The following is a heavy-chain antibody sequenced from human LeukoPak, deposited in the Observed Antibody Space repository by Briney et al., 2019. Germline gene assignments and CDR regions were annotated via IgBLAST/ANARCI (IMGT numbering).Heavy chain of an antibody. J-gene: IGHJ4*02. D-gene: IGHD3-22*01. V-gene: IGHV1-46*01. CDR3: ARTHDSSGYYSPSFDY. CDR1: GYTFTSYY. CDR2: INPSGGST. Sequence: ASVKVSCKASGYTFTSYYMHWVRQAPGQGLEWMGIINPSGGSTSYAQKFQDRVTMTRDTSTSTVYMELSSLRSEDTAVYYCARTHDSSGYYSPSFDYWGQGTLVTVSS.